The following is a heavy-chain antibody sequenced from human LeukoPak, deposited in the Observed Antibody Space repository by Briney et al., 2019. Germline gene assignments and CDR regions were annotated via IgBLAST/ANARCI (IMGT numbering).Heavy chain of an antibody. Sequence: GGSLRLSCGASGFTFSHYWMSWVRQAPGKGGEWVANIKQDGSETYYMDSVKGRFTISRENAKNSLYLQMNNLRVEDTAVYYCARDMPAYSSGESTYDYWGQGTLVSVSS. CDR1: GFTFSHYW. D-gene: IGHD6-19*01. CDR2: IKQDGSET. V-gene: IGHV3-7*01. CDR3: ARDMPAYSSGESTYDY. J-gene: IGHJ4*02.